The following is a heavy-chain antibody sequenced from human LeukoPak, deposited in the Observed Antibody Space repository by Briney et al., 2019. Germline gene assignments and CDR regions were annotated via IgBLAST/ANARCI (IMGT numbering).Heavy chain of an antibody. D-gene: IGHD2-21*02. CDR3: AREEAGGVRYDI. CDR2: IXHXGST. V-gene: IGHV4-59*01. Sequence: SETLSXXCTVSGGSXXXXXXXWIRQPPGXXLXWIGYIXHXGSTXNXXSLKXXVXXSXDTSKNQFSLMLTSVTAADTAVYFCAREEAGGVRYDIWGQGTMVTVSS. CDR1: GGSXXXXX. J-gene: IGHJ3*02.